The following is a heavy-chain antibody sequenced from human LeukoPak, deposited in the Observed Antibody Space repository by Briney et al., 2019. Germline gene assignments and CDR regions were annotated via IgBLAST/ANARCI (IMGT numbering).Heavy chain of an antibody. CDR3: ARGPDWFDP. Sequence: SETLSLTCTVSGGSISGHYWSWIRQPPGKGLEWIGYIYYSGSTNYSPSLMSRVTISVDTSKNQSSLKLSSVTAADTAVYYCARGPDWFDPWGQGTLVTVSS. CDR1: GGSISGHY. V-gene: IGHV4-59*11. CDR2: IYYSGST. J-gene: IGHJ5*02.